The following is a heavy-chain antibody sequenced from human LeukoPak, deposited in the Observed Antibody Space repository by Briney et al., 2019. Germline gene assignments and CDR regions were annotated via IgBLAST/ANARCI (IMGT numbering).Heavy chain of an antibody. V-gene: IGHV3-53*01. D-gene: IGHD4-23*01. CDR2: IYSGGST. CDR3: ARLVLFSSMVTRWNAFDI. J-gene: IGHJ3*02. Sequence: PGGSLTLSCAASGFTVSSNYMSWVRQAPEKGLEWVSVIYSGGSTYYADFVKGRFTISRDNSKNTLYLQMNSLRAEDTAVYYCARLVLFSSMVTRWNAFDIWGQGTMVTVSS. CDR1: GFTVSSNY.